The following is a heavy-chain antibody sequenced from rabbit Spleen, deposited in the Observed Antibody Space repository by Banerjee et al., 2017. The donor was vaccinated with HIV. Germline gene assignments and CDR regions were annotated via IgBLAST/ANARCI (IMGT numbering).Heavy chain of an antibody. CDR1: GFSFSSYY. CDR2: IYAGSSGST. V-gene: IGHV1S40*01. J-gene: IGHJ4*01. D-gene: IGHD2-1*01. CDR3: ARGAWSDDCMNL. Sequence: QSLEESGGDLVKPGASLTLTCTASGFSFSSYYMCWVRQAPGKGLEWIACIYAGSSGSTYYASWAKGRFTISRTSSTTVTLQMTSLTAADTATYFCARGAWSDDCMNLWGPGTLVTVS.